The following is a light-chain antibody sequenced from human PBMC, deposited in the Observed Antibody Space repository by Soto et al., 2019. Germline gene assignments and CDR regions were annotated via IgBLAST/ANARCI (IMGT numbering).Light chain of an antibody. J-gene: IGKJ1*01. CDR2: DAS. CDR3: QQYNSYSPRT. V-gene: IGKV1-5*01. Sequence: IQMTQSPSTLSAFVGDRVTITCRASQSISSFLAWYQQKPGTAPKLLIYDASILKSGVPSRFSGSRSGTEFTLTISSLQPDDFATYYCQQYNSYSPRTFGQGTKVDIK. CDR1: QSISSF.